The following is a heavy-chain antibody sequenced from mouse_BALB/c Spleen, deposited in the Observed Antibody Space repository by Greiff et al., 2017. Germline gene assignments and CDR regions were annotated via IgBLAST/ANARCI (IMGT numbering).Heavy chain of an antibody. D-gene: IGHD1-1*01. J-gene: IGHJ2*01. Sequence: VQLQQPGAELVKPGASVKLSCKASGYTFTSYWMHWVKQRPGQGLEWIGEIDPSDSYTNYNQKFKGKATLTVDKSSSTAYMQLSSLTSEDSAVYYCARPYYGSSYNFDDWGQGTTLTGSS. CDR3: ARPYYGSSYNFDD. CDR2: IDPSDSYT. CDR1: GYTFTSYW. V-gene: IGHV1-69*02.